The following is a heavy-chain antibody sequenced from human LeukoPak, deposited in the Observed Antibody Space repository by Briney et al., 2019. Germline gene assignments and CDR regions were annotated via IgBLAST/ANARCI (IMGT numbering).Heavy chain of an antibody. D-gene: IGHD3-10*01. CDR3: ARYVVYGSGKYYFDY. CDR1: GGSGSSTTYY. J-gene: IGHJ4*02. CDR2: INYSGST. Sequence: SSETLSLTCTVSGGSGSSTTYYWSWIRQPPGKGLEWSASINYSGSTYYNPSLKSRVTISVDTSENQFSLKLSSVTAADTAVYYCARYVVYGSGKYYFDYWGQGTLVTVSS. V-gene: IGHV4-39*01.